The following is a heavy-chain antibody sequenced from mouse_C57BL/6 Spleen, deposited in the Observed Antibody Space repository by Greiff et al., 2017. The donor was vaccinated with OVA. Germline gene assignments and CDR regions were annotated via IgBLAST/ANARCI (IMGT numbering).Heavy chain of an antibody. J-gene: IGHJ4*01. D-gene: IGHD2-4*01. V-gene: IGHV1-42*01. CDR2: INPSTGGT. CDR1: GYSFTGYY. Sequence: EVKLVESGPELVKPGASVKISCKASGYSFTGYYMNWVKQSPEKSLEWIGEINPSTGGTTYTQKFKAKATLTVDKSSSTAYMQLKSLTSEDSAVYYCARYGRLRREGYAMDDWGQGTSVTVSS. CDR3: ARYGRLRREGYAMDD.